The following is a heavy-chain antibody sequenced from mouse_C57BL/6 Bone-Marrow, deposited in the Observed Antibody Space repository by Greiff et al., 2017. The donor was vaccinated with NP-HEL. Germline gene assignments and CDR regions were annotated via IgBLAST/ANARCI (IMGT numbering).Heavy chain of an antibody. CDR3: ARTTIVTTPYWAMDY. CDR2: IYPGDGDT. D-gene: IGHD2-5*01. Sequence: VQLQQSGPELVKPGASVKISCKASGYAFSSSWMNWVKQRPGKGLERIGRIYPGDGDTNYNGKFKGKATLTADKSSSTAYMQLSSLTSEDSAVYFCARTTIVTTPYWAMDYWGQGTSVTVSS. J-gene: IGHJ4*01. V-gene: IGHV1-82*01. CDR1: GYAFSSSW.